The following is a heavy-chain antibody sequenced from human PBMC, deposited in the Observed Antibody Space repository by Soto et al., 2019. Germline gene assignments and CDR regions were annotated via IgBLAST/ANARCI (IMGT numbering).Heavy chain of an antibody. V-gene: IGHV3-23*01. D-gene: IGHD1-26*01. CDR2: ISGSGGST. J-gene: IGHJ4*02. CDR1: GFTFSSYA. Sequence: GSLRLSCAASGFTFSSYAMSWVRQAPGKGLEWVSAISGSGGSTYYADSVKGRFTISRDNSKNTLYLQMNSLRAEDTAVYYCAKDRGALALVGATHFDYWGQGTLVTISS. CDR3: AKDRGALALVGATHFDY.